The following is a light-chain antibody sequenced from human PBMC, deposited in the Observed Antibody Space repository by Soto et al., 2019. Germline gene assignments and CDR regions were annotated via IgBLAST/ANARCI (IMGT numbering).Light chain of an antibody. CDR2: MGS. CDR1: QSLVHSNGYNY. J-gene: IGKJ1*01. V-gene: IGKV2-28*01. CDR3: MQTLQSRT. Sequence: DIVMTQSPLSLPVTPGEPASISCRSSQSLVHSNGYNYLDWYLQKPGQSPQVLIYMGSNRASEVPDRFSGSGSGTDFKLKISRVEAEDVGVYYCMQTLQSRTFGQGTKVEI.